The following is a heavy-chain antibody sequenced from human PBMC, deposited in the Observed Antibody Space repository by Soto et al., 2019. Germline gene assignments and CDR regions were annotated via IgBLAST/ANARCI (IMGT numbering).Heavy chain of an antibody. CDR1: GYTFTSYG. J-gene: IGHJ4*01. V-gene: IGHV1-18*01. CDR2: ISAHNGNT. CDR3: ARGRYGDY. Sequence: QVHRVQSGAEVKKPGASVKVSCKGYGYTFTSYGITWVRQAPGQGLEWMGWISAHNGNTDYAQKLQGRVTVTRDTSTSTAYMELRSLRSDDTAVYYCARGRYGDYWGDGALVTVSS. D-gene: IGHD1-1*01.